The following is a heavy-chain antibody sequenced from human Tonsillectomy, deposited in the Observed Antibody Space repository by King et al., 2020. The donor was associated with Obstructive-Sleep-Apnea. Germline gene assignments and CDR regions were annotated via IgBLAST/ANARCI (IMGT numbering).Heavy chain of an antibody. Sequence: VQLQQWGAGLLKPSETLSLTSAVYGGSFSGYYWSWIRQPPGKGLEWIGEINHSGSTNYNPSLKSRVTISVDTSKNQFSLKLSSVTAADTAGYYCSRAGSVDTTMADFDYWGQGTLVTVSS. CDR3: SRAGSVDTTMADFDY. J-gene: IGHJ4*02. D-gene: IGHD5-18*01. CDR2: INHSGST. CDR1: GGSFSGYY. V-gene: IGHV4-34*01.